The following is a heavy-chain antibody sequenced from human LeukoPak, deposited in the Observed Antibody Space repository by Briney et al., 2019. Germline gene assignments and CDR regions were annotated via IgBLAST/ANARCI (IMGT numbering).Heavy chain of an antibody. D-gene: IGHD2-2*01. CDR1: GYTFTSYD. CDR2: MNPNSGNT. Sequence: ASVKVSCKASGYTFTSYDINWVRQATGQGLEWMGWMNPNSGNTGYAQKFQGRVTITRNTSISTAYMELSSLRSEDTAVYYCAREYCSSTSCYGDDAFDIWGQGTMVTVSS. V-gene: IGHV1-8*03. CDR3: AREYCSSTSCYGDDAFDI. J-gene: IGHJ3*02.